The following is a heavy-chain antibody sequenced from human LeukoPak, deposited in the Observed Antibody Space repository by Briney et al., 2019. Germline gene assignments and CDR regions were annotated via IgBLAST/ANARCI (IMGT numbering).Heavy chain of an antibody. J-gene: IGHJ4*02. CDR1: GGSISSSNW. CDR2: IYHSGST. Sequence: SETLSLTCGVSGGSISSSNWWSWVRQPPGKGLEWIGEIYHSGSTNYNPSLKSRVTISVDESKNQFSLKLSSVTAADTAVYYCARGPAAAGSLDYWGQGTLVTVSS. CDR3: ARGPAAAGSLDY. V-gene: IGHV4-4*02. D-gene: IGHD6-13*01.